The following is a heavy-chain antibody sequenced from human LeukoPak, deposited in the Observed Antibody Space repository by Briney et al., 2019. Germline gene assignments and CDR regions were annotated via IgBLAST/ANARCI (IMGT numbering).Heavy chain of an antibody. D-gene: IGHD1-1*01. CDR2: IKTDGSEQ. V-gene: IGHV3-7*05. CDR3: ARTDWNGVYALDI. Sequence: PGGSLRLSCAASEFSFSSYWMNWVRQAPGKGLEWVANIKTDGSEQYYADSVKGRFTISGDNAKNSLYLQMNSLRDEDMAVYYCARTDWNGVYALDIWGPGTMVTVSS. CDR1: EFSFSSYW. J-gene: IGHJ3*02.